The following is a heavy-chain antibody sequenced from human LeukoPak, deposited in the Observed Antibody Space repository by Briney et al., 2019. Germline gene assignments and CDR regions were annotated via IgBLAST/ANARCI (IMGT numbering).Heavy chain of an antibody. Sequence: SETLSLTCTVSGGSISSYYWSWIRQPPGKGLEWIGYIYYSGSTNYNPSLKSRVTISVDTSKNQFSLKLSSVTAADTAVYYCARGQKYYGSGSYFNDYWGQGTLVTVSS. CDR2: IYYSGST. D-gene: IGHD3-10*01. CDR3: ARGQKYYGSGSYFNDY. V-gene: IGHV4-59*12. CDR1: GGSISSYY. J-gene: IGHJ4*02.